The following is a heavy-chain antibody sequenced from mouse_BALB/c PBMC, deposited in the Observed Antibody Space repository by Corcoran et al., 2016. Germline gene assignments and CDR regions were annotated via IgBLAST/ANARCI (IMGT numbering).Heavy chain of an antibody. CDR2: INPYNDGT. D-gene: IGHD1-1*01. Sequence: EVQLQQSGPELVKPGASVKMSCKASGYTFTSYVMHWVKQKPGQGLEWIGYINPYNDGTKYNEKFKGKATLTSDKSSSTAYMELSSLTSEDSAVYYCARDGPYYGSSSMDYWGQGTSVTVSS. J-gene: IGHJ4*01. CDR1: GYTFTSYV. V-gene: IGHV1S136*01. CDR3: ARDGPYYGSSSMDY.